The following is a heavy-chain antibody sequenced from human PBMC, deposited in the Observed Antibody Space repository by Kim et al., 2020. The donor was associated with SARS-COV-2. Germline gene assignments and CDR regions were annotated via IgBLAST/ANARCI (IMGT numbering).Heavy chain of an antibody. J-gene: IGHJ4*02. Sequence: TGNTTYNPSLKSRVAISLDTSKSQFSLKLNSVTAADTAVYYCARSRYLDYWGQGTLVTVSS. D-gene: IGHD3-9*01. V-gene: IGHV4-59*01. CDR2: TGNT. CDR3: ARSRYLDY.